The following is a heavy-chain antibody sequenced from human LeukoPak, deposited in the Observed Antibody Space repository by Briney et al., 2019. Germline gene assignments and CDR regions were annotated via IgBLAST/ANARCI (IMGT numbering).Heavy chain of an antibody. Sequence: ASVTVSFKASGYTFTIYDINWVRQATGQGLEWMGWMNPNSGNTGYSQKFQGRVTMTRNTSISTAYMELSSLRSEDTAVYYCASYYGAGSPGEDWGQGTLVTVSS. CDR1: GYTFTIYD. V-gene: IGHV1-8*01. J-gene: IGHJ4*02. D-gene: IGHD3-10*01. CDR2: MNPNSGNT. CDR3: ASYYGAGSPGED.